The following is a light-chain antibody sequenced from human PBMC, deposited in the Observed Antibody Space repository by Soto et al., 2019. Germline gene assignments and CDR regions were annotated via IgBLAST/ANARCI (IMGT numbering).Light chain of an antibody. Sequence: DIQMTQSPSSVCASXGDRVTITXXASQGISTYLNWYQQKPGKAPKLLIYAASSLQSGVPSRFSGSGSETDFTLTISSLQPEDFATYSCRQSYSTTWTFGQGTKVDNK. CDR2: AAS. V-gene: IGKV1-39*01. CDR1: QGISTY. CDR3: RQSYSTTWT. J-gene: IGKJ1*01.